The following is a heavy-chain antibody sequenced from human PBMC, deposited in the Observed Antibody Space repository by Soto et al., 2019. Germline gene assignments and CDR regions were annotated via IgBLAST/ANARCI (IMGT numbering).Heavy chain of an antibody. CDR2: FDPEDGET. CDR3: ATSTSHAYSSGWFDY. CDR1: GYTLTELS. J-gene: IGHJ4*02. D-gene: IGHD6-19*01. Sequence: ASVKVYCKVSGYTLTELSMHWVRQAPGKGLEWMGGFDPEDGETIYAQKFQGRVTMTEDTSTDTAYMELSSLRSEDTAVYYCATSTSHAYSSGWFDYWGQGTLVTVSS. V-gene: IGHV1-24*01.